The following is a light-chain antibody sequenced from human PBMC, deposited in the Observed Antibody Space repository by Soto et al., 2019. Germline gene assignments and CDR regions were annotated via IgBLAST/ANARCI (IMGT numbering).Light chain of an antibody. Sequence: DIQLTQSPSFLSASVGDRVTITCRASQGISSYLAWYQQKPGKAPELLIYAASTLQSGVPSRFSGSGSGTDFTLTISSLQPEDFATYFCQQANSFPITFGQGTRLEIK. CDR1: QGISSY. CDR3: QQANSFPIT. J-gene: IGKJ5*01. V-gene: IGKV1-9*01. CDR2: AAS.